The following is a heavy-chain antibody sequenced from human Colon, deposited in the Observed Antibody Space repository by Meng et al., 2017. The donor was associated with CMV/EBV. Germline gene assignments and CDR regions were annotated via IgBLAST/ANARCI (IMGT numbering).Heavy chain of an antibody. CDR2: IYDTGIT. V-gene: IGHV4-61*08. D-gene: IGHD2/OR15-2a*01. CDR1: GVSVTSGAYH. Sequence: QVRLPEAGPGLVKPSETLSLTCIVSGVSVTSGAYHWSWIRQSPGKGLEWIGYIYDTGITIYNPSLKSRVTIFLETSKNQFSLNLNSMTTADTAVYYCAKSRSSTPGIVDDWGQGTLVTVSS. J-gene: IGHJ4*02. CDR3: AKSRSSTPGIVDD.